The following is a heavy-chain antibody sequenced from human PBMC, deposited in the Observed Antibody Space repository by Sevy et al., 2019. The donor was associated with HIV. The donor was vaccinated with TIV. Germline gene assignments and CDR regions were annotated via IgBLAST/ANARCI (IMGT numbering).Heavy chain of an antibody. Sequence: ASVKVSCKASGYTFTGYYMHWVRQAPGQGLEWMGWINPNSGGTNYAQKFQGRVTMTRDTSISTAYMELSRLRSDDTAVYYCARDFDFYDSTSRNFDYWGQGTLVTVSS. CDR1: GYTFTGYY. V-gene: IGHV1-2*02. J-gene: IGHJ4*02. D-gene: IGHD3-22*01. CDR2: INPNSGGT. CDR3: ARDFDFYDSTSRNFDY.